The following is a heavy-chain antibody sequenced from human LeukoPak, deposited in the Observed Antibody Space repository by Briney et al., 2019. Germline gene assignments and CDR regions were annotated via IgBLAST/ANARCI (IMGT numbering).Heavy chain of an antibody. CDR1: GGSISSSSYY. Sequence: SETLSLTCTVSGGSISSSSYYWGWIRQPPGKGLEWIGSIYYSGSTYHNPSLKSRVTISVDTSKNQFSLKLSSVTAADTAVYYCARKGVAAAGPNWFDPWGQGTLVTVSS. CDR3: ARKGVAAAGPNWFDP. V-gene: IGHV4-39*01. CDR2: IYYSGST. J-gene: IGHJ5*02. D-gene: IGHD6-13*01.